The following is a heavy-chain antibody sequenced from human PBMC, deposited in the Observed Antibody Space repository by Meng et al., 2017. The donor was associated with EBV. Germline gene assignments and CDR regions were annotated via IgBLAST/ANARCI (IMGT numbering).Heavy chain of an antibody. V-gene: IGHV3-11*01. Sequence: VQLGGSGGGLVKPGGSLRLSCAASGFIFSDSYMSWSRQAPGMGLEWLSYISSSGSSIYYADSVKGRFTISRDNAKNSLSLQMNSLRADDTAVYYCARVNPYYYDYGMDVWGQGTTVTVSS. CDR1: GFIFSDSY. D-gene: IGHD1-14*01. J-gene: IGHJ6*02. CDR3: ARVNPYYYDYGMDV. CDR2: ISSSGSSI.